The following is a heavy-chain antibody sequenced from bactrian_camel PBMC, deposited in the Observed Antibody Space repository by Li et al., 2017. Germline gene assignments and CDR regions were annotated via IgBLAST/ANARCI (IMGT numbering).Heavy chain of an antibody. V-gene: IGHV3S67*01. CDR1: GYPFSSYC. D-gene: IGHD4*01. J-gene: IGHJ6*01. CDR3: AGGRGYYSDLDCSRNTDFDY. Sequence: QLVESGGGSVQAGGSLRLSCTASGYPFSSYCMGWFRQPPGKEREGVAAIDSDGSTSYADSVKGRFTISKDYTENTLNLEMLSLQPEDTAMYYCAGGRGYYSDLDCSRNTDFDYWGQGTQVTVS. CDR2: IDSDGST.